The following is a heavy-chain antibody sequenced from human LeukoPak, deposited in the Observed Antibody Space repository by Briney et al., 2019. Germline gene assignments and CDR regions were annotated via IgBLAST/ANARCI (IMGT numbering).Heavy chain of an antibody. CDR2: ISRTSGNI. J-gene: IGHJ4*02. D-gene: IGHD2-2*01. CDR1: GFTFSNYG. Sequence: GGSLRLSCAASGFTFSNYGMTWVRQAPGKGLEWASSISRTSGNIYYADSVKGRFTISRDNAKNSLYLQMTSLRAEDMALYYGTRDAGYCTSPNSQLYYFDYWGKGVLVTVSS. CDR3: TRDAGYCTSPNSQLYYFDY. V-gene: IGHV3-21*01.